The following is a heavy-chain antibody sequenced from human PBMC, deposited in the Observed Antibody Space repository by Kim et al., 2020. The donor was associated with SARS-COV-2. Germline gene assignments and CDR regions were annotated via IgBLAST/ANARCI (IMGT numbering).Heavy chain of an antibody. J-gene: IGHJ4*02. Sequence: SETLSLTCTVSGGSISSSSYYWGWIRQPPGKGLEWIGTIYYSGSTYYSPSLKSRVTISVDTSKNQFSLRLSSVTAADTAVYYCGRGGVATILIDYWGQGTLVTVSS. V-gene: IGHV4-39*01. D-gene: IGHD5-12*01. CDR1: GGSISSSSYY. CDR3: GRGGVATILIDY. CDR2: IYYSGST.